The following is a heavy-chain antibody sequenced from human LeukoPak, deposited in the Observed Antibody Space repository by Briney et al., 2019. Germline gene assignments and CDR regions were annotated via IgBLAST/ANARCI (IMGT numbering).Heavy chain of an antibody. CDR1: GGSFSGYY. Sequence: KPSETLSLTCAVYGGSFSGYYWSWIRQPPGKGLEWIGEINHSGSTNYNPSLKNRVTISVDTSKNQFSLKLSSVTAADTAVYYCARRGNWFDPWGQGTLVTVSS. CDR3: ARRGNWFDP. J-gene: IGHJ5*02. CDR2: INHSGST. V-gene: IGHV4-34*01.